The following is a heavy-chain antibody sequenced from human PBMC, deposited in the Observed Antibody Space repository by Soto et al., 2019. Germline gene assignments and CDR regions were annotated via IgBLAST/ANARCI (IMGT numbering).Heavy chain of an antibody. V-gene: IGHV4-31*11. CDR2: IYYSGTT. Sequence: QVQLQESGPGLVIPSQTLSLTCAVSGASINSDGYYWSWIRQPPGKGLEWIGSIYYSGTTYYNSSLKSRAAISVETSQNLFSLKLASATAADTALYYCARWRSVTWAWDHWGQGTLVAVSS. CDR3: ARWRSVTWAWDH. J-gene: IGHJ4*02. D-gene: IGHD3-3*01. CDR1: GASINSDGYY.